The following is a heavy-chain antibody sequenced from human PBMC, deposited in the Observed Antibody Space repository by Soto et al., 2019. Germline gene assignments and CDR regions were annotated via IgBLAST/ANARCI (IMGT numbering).Heavy chain of an antibody. CDR2: IYFSGST. J-gene: IGHJ6*02. CDR1: GGSISSGGYY. Sequence: PSETLSLTCTVSGGSISSGGYYWSWIRQHPGKGLEWIGYIYFSGSTYYNPSLKSRVTILVDTSKNQFSLKLSSLTAAETAVYYCARVFEFGGMDVWGQGTTVTVSS. V-gene: IGHV4-31*03. CDR3: ARVFEFGGMDV. D-gene: IGHD3-10*01.